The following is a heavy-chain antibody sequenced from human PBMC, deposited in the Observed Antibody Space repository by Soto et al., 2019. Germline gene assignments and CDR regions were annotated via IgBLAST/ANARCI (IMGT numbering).Heavy chain of an antibody. D-gene: IGHD1-26*01. V-gene: IGHV1-2*02. J-gene: IGHJ4*02. CDR2: ISCNSGGT. CDR1: GYNFIGHY. Sequence: ASVKVSCKASGYNFIGHYIHWVRHVPGQGREWMGEISCNSGGTKYAQKFHGRVTLTRDTSISTVYMEFRNLRPDDTAIYYSGRGRNGELGIFHWGQGTLVTVSS. CDR3: GRGRNGELGIFH.